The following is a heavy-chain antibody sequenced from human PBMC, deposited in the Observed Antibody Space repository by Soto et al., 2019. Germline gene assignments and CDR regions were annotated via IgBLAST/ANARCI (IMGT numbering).Heavy chain of an antibody. Sequence: GGSLRLSCAASGFTFSSYAMSWVRQAPGKGPEWVSAISGSGGSTYYADSVKGRFTISRDNSKNTLYLQMNSLRAEDTAVYYCAKNVYDFWSGYGPDYYYYYGMDVWGQGTTVTVSS. J-gene: IGHJ6*02. V-gene: IGHV3-23*01. CDR1: GFTFSSYA. D-gene: IGHD3-3*01. CDR2: ISGSGGST. CDR3: AKNVYDFWSGYGPDYYYYYGMDV.